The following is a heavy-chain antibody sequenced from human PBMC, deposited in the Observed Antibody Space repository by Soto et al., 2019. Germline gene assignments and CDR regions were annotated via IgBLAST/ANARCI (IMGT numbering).Heavy chain of an antibody. V-gene: IGHV3-23*01. CDR3: AKTRGAMIYAISVYGMDV. CDR1: GFTFSSFA. D-gene: IGHD2-8*01. Sequence: EVQLLESGGGLVQPGGSLRLSCAASGFTFSSFALNWVGQAPGKGLEWVSIISGSADSTFYADSVKGRFTISRDNSKNMLYLQINSLRAEDTAVYYCAKTRGAMIYAISVYGMDVWGQGTTVTVSS. J-gene: IGHJ6*02. CDR2: ISGSADST.